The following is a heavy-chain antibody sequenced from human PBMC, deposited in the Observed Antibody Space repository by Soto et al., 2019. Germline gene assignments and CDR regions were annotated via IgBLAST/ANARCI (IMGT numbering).Heavy chain of an antibody. CDR2: ISSSSSYI. CDR1: GFTFSSYS. Sequence: GGSLRLSCAASGFTFSSYSMNWVRQAPGKGLEWVSSISSSSSYIYYADSVKGRFTISRDNAKNSLYLQMNSLRAEDTAVYYCARGRGCSSTSCYIRGRWFDPWGQGTLVTVSS. J-gene: IGHJ5*02. CDR3: ARGRGCSSTSCYIRGRWFDP. V-gene: IGHV3-21*01. D-gene: IGHD2-2*02.